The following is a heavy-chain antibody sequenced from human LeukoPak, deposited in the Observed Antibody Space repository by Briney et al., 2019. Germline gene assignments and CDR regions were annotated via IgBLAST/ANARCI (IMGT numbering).Heavy chain of an antibody. Sequence: PSETLSLTCTVSGGSISSSSYYWGWIRQPPGKGLEWFGSIYYSGSTYYIPSLKSRVTISVDTSKNQFSLKLTSVTAADTAVYYCARQARAVAAAGFFIYYWGQGALVSVSS. CDR2: IYYSGST. J-gene: IGHJ4*02. CDR3: ARQARAVAAAGFFIYY. D-gene: IGHD6-13*01. V-gene: IGHV4-39*01. CDR1: GGSISSSSYY.